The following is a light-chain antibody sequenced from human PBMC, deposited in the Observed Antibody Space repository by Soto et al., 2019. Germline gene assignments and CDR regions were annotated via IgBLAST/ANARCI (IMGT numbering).Light chain of an antibody. CDR2: AAS. V-gene: IGKV1-39*01. CDR1: HSISSW. CDR3: QQSYSSPPT. Sequence: DIQMTQSPSTLSASVGDRVTITCRASHSISSWLAWYQQKPGKAPKLLIYAASTLQSGVPSRFSGSRSGPDFTLTISSLQPEDFATYYCQQSYSSPPTFGQGTKVDI. J-gene: IGKJ1*01.